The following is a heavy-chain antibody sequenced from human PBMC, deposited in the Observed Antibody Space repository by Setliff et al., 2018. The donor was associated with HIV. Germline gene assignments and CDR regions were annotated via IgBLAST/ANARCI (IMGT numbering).Heavy chain of an antibody. J-gene: IGHJ6*03. CDR1: GFSFSNYG. CDR2: MLYDGSDG. Sequence: GESLKISCVASGFSFSNYGMHWVRQAPGKGLEWVAVMLYDGSDGYYADSVKGRFTISRDNSKKTLYLQMNSLRPEDTAVYHCAKARSEYQLMPWYYYMDVWGQGTTVTVSS. V-gene: IGHV3-30*18. D-gene: IGHD6-6*01. CDR3: AKARSEYQLMPWYYYMDV.